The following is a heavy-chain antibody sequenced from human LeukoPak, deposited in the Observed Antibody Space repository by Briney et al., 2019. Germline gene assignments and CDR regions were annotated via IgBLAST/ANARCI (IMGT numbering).Heavy chain of an antibody. V-gene: IGHV3-21*01. D-gene: IGHD3-22*01. CDR1: GFTFSNFW. Sequence: PGGSLRLSCTASGFTFSNFWMGWVRQAPGKGLEWVSSISSSSSYIYYADSVKGRFTISRDNAKNSLYLQMNSLRAEDTAVYYCARDRGYYDSSGYYEADYWGQGTLVTVSS. CDR2: ISSSSSYI. J-gene: IGHJ4*02. CDR3: ARDRGYYDSSGYYEADY.